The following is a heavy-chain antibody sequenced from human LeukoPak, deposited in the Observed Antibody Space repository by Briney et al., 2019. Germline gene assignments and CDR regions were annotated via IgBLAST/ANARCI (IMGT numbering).Heavy chain of an antibody. CDR2: IYYSGST. CDR3: AREDGTRFDY. V-gene: IGHV4-61*01. Sequence: SETLSLTCTVSGGSVSSGSYYWSWIRQPPGKGLEWIGYIYYSGSTNYNSSLKSRVTISVDTSKNQFSLKLSSVTAADTAVYYCAREDGTRFDYWGQGTLVTVSS. J-gene: IGHJ4*02. CDR1: GGSVSSGSYY. D-gene: IGHD2-2*01.